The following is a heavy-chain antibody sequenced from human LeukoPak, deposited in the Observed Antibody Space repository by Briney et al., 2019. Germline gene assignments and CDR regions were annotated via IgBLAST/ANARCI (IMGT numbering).Heavy chain of an antibody. CDR2: IYPGDSDT. V-gene: IGHV5-51*01. Sequence: GESLKTSCKGSGYSFTSYWIGWVRQMPGKGLEWMGSIYPGDSDTRYSPSFQRQVPISADKSISTAYLQWSSLKASDTAMYYCARRNHRRSGWLRVRDRSGYFFDYWGQGALVTVSS. CDR3: ARRNHRRSGWLRVRDRSGYFFDY. J-gene: IGHJ4*02. CDR1: GYSFTSYW. D-gene: IGHD6-19*01.